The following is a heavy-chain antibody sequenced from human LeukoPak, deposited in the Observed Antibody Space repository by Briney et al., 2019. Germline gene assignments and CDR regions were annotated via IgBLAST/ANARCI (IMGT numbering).Heavy chain of an antibody. CDR3: ATVRAYDYDSSGYYDY. CDR2: FDPEDGET. D-gene: IGHD3-22*01. CDR1: GYTLTELS. V-gene: IGHV1-24*01. J-gene: IGHJ4*02. Sequence: ASVKVSCKVSGYTLTELSMHWVRQAPGKGLEWMGGFDPEDGETIYAQKFQGRVTMTEDTSTDTAYMELSSLRSEDTVVYYCATVRAYDYDSSGYYDYWGQGTLVTVSS.